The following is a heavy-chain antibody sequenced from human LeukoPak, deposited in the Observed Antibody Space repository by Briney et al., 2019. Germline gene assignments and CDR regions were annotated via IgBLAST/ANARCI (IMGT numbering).Heavy chain of an antibody. CDR2: IYSSDNT. V-gene: IGHV3-53*05. CDR1: EFTVSGNY. D-gene: IGHD2-2*01. J-gene: IGHJ4*02. CDR3: AKDKSTNPYYFDY. Sequence: PGGSLRLSCAASEFTVSGNYMSWVRQAPGKGLEWVSVIYSSDNTYYIDSVKGRFTISRDNAKNSLYLQMNSLRAEDMALYYCAKDKSTNPYYFDYWGQGTLVTVSS.